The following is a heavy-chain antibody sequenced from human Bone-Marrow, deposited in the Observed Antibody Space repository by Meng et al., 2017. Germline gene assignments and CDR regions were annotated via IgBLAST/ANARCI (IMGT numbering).Heavy chain of an antibody. CDR1: GYTFTGYY. Sequence: ASVKVSCKASGYTFTGYYMHWVRQAPGQGLEWMGRINPNSGGTNYAQKFQGRVTMTRDTSISTAYMELSRLRSDDTAVYYCARGIVGATRYYYYGMDVWGQGTTVTVSS. CDR2: INPNSGGT. D-gene: IGHD1-26*01. V-gene: IGHV1-2*06. J-gene: IGHJ6*02. CDR3: ARGIVGATRYYYYGMDV.